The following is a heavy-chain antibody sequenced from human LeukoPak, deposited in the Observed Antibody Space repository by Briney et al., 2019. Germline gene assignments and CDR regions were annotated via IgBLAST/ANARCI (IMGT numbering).Heavy chain of an antibody. Sequence: GGSLRLSCAASGFTFSSYGMHWVRQAPGKGLEWVAVIWYDGSNKYYADSVKGRFTISRDNSKNTQYLQMNSLRAEDTAVYYCARGSGGWYSDYWGQGTLVTVSS. V-gene: IGHV3-33*01. CDR2: IWYDGSNK. CDR3: ARGSGGWYSDY. D-gene: IGHD6-19*01. J-gene: IGHJ4*02. CDR1: GFTFSSYG.